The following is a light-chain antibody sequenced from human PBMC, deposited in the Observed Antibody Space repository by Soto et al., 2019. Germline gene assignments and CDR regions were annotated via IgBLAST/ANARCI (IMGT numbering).Light chain of an antibody. J-gene: IGLJ2*01. CDR2: AVT. Sequence: QSALTQPASVSGSPGQSITISCTGTTSDIGGYNYVSWYQQHPGKAPRLMIYAVTNRPSGVSNRFSGSKSGNTASLTISGLQAEDEGDYYCASYTSSSPVVFGGATKLTVL. CDR1: TSDIGGYNY. CDR3: ASYTSSSPVV. V-gene: IGLV2-14*03.